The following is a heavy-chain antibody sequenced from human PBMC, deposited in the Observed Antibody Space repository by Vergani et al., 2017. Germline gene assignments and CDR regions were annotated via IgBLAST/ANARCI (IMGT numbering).Heavy chain of an antibody. V-gene: IGHV1-2*02. D-gene: IGHD2-2*01. Sequence: QVQLVQSGAEVKKPGASVEVSCKASGYTFTGYYMHWVRQAPGQGLEWMGWINPNSGGTNYAQKFQGRVTMTRDTSISTAYMELSRLRSDDTAVYYCASXYCSSTSCYAGFDYWGQGTLVTVSS. CDR2: INPNSGGT. CDR1: GYTFTGYY. J-gene: IGHJ4*02. CDR3: ASXYCSSTSCYAGFDY.